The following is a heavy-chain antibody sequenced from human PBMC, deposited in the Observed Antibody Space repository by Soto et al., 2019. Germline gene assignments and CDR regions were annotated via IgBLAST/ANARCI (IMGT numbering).Heavy chain of an antibody. CDR3: VKSGRAVSTYYFDY. CDR1: GFTFSSYA. D-gene: IGHD2-15*01. Sequence: EVQLVESGGGLVQPGGSLRLSCSASGFTFSSYAMHWVRQAPGKGLEYVSAISSNGGSTYYADSVKGRFTISRDNSKNTLYLQMSSLRAEDTAVYYCVKSGRAVSTYYFDYWGQGTLVTVSS. CDR2: ISSNGGST. J-gene: IGHJ4*02. V-gene: IGHV3-64D*08.